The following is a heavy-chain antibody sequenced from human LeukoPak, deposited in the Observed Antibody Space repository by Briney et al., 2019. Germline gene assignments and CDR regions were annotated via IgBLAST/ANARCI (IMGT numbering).Heavy chain of an antibody. V-gene: IGHV4-39*01. CDR2: IYYSGST. D-gene: IGHD2-2*01. CDR1: GGSISSSSYY. J-gene: IGHJ4*02. CDR3: AREGGYQLLSFDY. Sequence: SETLSLTCTVSGGSISSSSYYWGWIRQPPGKGLEWIGSIYYSGSTYYNPSLKSRVTISVDTSKNQFSLKLSSVTAADTAVYYCAREGGYQLLSFDYWGQGTLVTVSS.